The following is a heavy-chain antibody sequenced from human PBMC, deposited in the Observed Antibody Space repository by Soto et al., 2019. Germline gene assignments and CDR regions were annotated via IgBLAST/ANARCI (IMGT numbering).Heavy chain of an antibody. J-gene: IGHJ4*02. D-gene: IGHD3-22*01. Sequence: GGPLRLSCTGPGFNFGNYALSWVRQAPGKGPEWVGFIRSETYGGTPDYAASLRGRFTISRDDSKSIAYLEINSLQTDDTAVYYCTRYYYASSGYYVYWGQGTMVTVSS. CDR3: TRYYYASSGYYVY. V-gene: IGHV3-49*04. CDR1: GFNFGNYA. CDR2: IRSETYGGTP.